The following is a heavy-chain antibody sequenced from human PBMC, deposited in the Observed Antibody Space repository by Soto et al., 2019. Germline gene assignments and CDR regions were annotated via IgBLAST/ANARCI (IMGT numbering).Heavy chain of an antibody. D-gene: IGHD3-10*01. V-gene: IGHV3-73*01. CDR1: GFTFSGSA. J-gene: IGHJ5*02. CDR3: TRGAGSGSYYGWFDP. CDR2: IRSKANSYAT. Sequence: GGSLRLSCAASGFTFSGSAMHWVRQASGKGLEWVGRIRSKANSYATAYAASVKGRFTISRDDSKNTAYLQMNSLKTEDTAVYYCTRGAGSGSYYGWFDPWGQGTLVTVSS.